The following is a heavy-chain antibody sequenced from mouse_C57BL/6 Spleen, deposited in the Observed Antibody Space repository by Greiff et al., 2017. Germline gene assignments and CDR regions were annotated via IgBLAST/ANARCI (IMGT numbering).Heavy chain of an antibody. V-gene: IGHV1-55*01. CDR1: GYTFTSYW. J-gene: IGHJ3*01. D-gene: IGHD2-4*01. Sequence: VQLQQPGAELVKPGASVKMSCKASGYTFTSYWITWVKQRPGQGLEWIGDIYPGSGSTNYNQKFKSKATLTVDTSSSTAFMQLSSLTSEDSAVYYCATPYYDYDSWFAYWGQGTLVTVSA. CDR2: IYPGSGST. CDR3: ATPYYDYDSWFAY.